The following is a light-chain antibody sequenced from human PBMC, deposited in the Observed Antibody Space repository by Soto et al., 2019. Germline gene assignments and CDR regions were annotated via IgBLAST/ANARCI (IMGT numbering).Light chain of an antibody. J-gene: IGLJ3*02. CDR3: SSYTTSSTLWV. CDR1: SSNIGAHNY. Sequence: QSALTQPASVSGSPGQSITFSCTGTSSNIGAHNYVSWYQQHPGKAPKLIIYEVTNRPSGVSNRFTGSKSGNTASLTISGLQADDGADYYCSSYTTSSTLWVFGGGTKLTVL. CDR2: EVT. V-gene: IGLV2-14*01.